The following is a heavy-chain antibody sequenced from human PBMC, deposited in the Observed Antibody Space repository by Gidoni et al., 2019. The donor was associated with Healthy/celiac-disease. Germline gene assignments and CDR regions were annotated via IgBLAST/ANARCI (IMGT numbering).Heavy chain of an antibody. V-gene: IGHV3-20*01. Sequence: EVQLVESGGGVVRPGGSLRLSCAASVFTFADYGMSWVRQAPGKGLEWVSGINWNGGSTGYADSVKGRFTISRDNAKNSLYLQMNSLRAEDTALYHCARVRPYGGNSFHFDYWGQGTLVTVSS. J-gene: IGHJ4*02. D-gene: IGHD4-17*01. CDR1: VFTFADYG. CDR3: ARVRPYGGNSFHFDY. CDR2: INWNGGST.